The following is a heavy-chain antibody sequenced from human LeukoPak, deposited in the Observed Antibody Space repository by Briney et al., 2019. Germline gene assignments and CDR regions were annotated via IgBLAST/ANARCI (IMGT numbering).Heavy chain of an antibody. J-gene: IGHJ4*02. Sequence: SETLSLTCTVSGGSISSYYWSRIRQPPGKGLEWIGYIYHSGSTKYNPSLKSRVTISVDTSKSQFSLKLSSVTAADTAVYYCARDGYSGNDGLWGQGTLVTVSS. CDR3: ARDGYSGNDGL. D-gene: IGHD5-12*01. V-gene: IGHV4-59*01. CDR2: IYHSGST. CDR1: GGSISSYY.